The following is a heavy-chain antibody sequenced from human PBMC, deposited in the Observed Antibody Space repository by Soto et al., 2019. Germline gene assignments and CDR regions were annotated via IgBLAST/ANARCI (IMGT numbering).Heavy chain of an antibody. CDR3: AKDQGYGSGSYPTYYGMDV. CDR1: GFTFSSYG. V-gene: IGHV3-30*18. CDR2: ISYDGSNK. D-gene: IGHD3-10*01. J-gene: IGHJ6*02. Sequence: QVQLVESGGGVVQPGRSLRLSCAASGFTFSSYGMHWVRQAPGKGLEWVAVISYDGSNKYYADSVKGRFTISRDNSKNTLYLQRNSLRAEDTAVYYCAKDQGYGSGSYPTYYGMDVWGQGTTVTVSS.